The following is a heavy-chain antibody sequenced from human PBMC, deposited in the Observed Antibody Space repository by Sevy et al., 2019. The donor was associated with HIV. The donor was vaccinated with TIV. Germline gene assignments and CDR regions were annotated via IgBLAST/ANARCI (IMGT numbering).Heavy chain of an antibody. Sequence: LKISCKASGYTFTNYWIGWVRQMPGKGLEWMGIIYPGDSDTRYSPSFQGQVTISTDKSISTAYLQWSSLKASDTAMYYCARRNDDFYNMDVWGQGTTVTVSS. CDR1: GYTFTNYW. D-gene: IGHD1-1*01. CDR2: IYPGDSDT. J-gene: IGHJ6*02. V-gene: IGHV5-51*01. CDR3: ARRNDDFYNMDV.